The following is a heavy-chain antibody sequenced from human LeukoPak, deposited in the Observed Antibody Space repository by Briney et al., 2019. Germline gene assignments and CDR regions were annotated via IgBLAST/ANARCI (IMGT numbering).Heavy chain of an antibody. CDR3: ARVAIIAAAGRLYYYYGMDV. Sequence: QPGGSLRLSCAASGFTLSSYWMSWVRQAPGKGLEWVANIKQDGSEKYYVDSVKGRFTISRDNAKNSLYLQMNSLRAEDTAVYYCARVAIIAAAGRLYYYYGMDVWGQGTTVTVSS. CDR1: GFTLSSYW. D-gene: IGHD6-13*01. CDR2: IKQDGSEK. V-gene: IGHV3-7*01. J-gene: IGHJ6*02.